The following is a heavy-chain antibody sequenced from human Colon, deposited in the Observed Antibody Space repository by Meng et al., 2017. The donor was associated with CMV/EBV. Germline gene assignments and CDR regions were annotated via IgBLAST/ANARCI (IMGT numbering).Heavy chain of an antibody. J-gene: IGHJ5*02. V-gene: IGHV3-7*02. CDR1: GFTFSSYD. CDR3: ARSHVVPCDA. D-gene: IGHD2-15*01. CDR2: IKEDGSEK. Sequence: GESLKISCAASGFTFSSYDMHWVRQATGKGLEWVANIKEDGSEKYYVDSVKGRFTISRDNAKNSLFLQMNTLRAEDTAVYYCARSHVVPCDAWGQGTLVTVSS.